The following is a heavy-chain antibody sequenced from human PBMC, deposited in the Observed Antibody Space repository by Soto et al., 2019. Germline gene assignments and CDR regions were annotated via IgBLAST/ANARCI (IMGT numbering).Heavy chain of an antibody. CDR2: IYSGGST. V-gene: IGHV3-53*01. D-gene: IGHD3-22*01. CDR3: AREPGGRYYDSSGYYY. Sequence: EVQLVESGGGLIQPGGSLRLSCAASGFTVSSNYMSWVRQAPGKGLEWVSVIYSGGSTYYADSVKGRFTISRDNSKNTLYLQMNSLRAADTAVYYCAREPGGRYYDSSGYYYWGQGTLVTVSS. CDR1: GFTVSSNY. J-gene: IGHJ4*02.